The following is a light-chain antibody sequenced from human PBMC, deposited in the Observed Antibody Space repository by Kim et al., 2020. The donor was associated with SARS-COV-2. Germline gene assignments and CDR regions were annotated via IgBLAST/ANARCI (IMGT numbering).Light chain of an antibody. Sequence: GQGVNITWTWSSSNIRAGSVVQWYQQFPGTAPKLLRHGNNKRPSGVPDRFSGSKSGTSASLAITGLQAEDEADYYCQSYDSTLRAVFGGGTKLTVL. CDR1: SSNIRAGSV. CDR2: GNN. V-gene: IGLV1-40*01. J-gene: IGLJ2*01. CDR3: QSYDSTLRAV.